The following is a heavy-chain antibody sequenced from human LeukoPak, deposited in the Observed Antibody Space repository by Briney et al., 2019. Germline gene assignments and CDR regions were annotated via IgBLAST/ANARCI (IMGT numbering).Heavy chain of an antibody. CDR3: ARVPEQSPAYYFDY. Sequence: SETLSLTCTVSGGSISSYYWSWIRQPAGKGLEWIGRIYTSGSTNYNPSLKSRVTMSVDTSKNQFSLKLSSVTAADTAVYYCARVPEQSPAYYFDYWGQGTLVTVSS. J-gene: IGHJ4*02. CDR2: IYTSGST. CDR1: GGSISSYY. D-gene: IGHD6-13*01. V-gene: IGHV4-4*07.